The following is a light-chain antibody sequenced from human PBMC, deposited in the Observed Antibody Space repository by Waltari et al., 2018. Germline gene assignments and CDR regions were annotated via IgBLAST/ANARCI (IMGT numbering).Light chain of an antibody. V-gene: IGLV3-21*01. CDR2: YDS. CDR3: QVWDSYGDHLVV. Sequence: SFVLTQPPSVSVAPGKTARITCGGNDIGSKSVNWYQQKPGQAPLLVIYYDSDRPSGIPWRFSCLNSGNTATLTIRRVEAGDEADYYCQVWDSYGDHLVVFGGGTNLSVV. J-gene: IGLJ2*01. CDR1: DIGSKS.